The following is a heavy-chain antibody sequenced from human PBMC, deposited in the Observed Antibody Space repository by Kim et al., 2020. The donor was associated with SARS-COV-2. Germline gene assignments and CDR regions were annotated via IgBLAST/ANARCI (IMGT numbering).Heavy chain of an antibody. V-gene: IGHV4-59*09. J-gene: IGHJ4*02. D-gene: IGHD3-3*01. Sequence: PPLRSQVTISVQTSKNRFSLQLSSVTAADTAVYYCARGRTIFGVVIEPFDYWGQGTLVTVSS. CDR3: ARGRTIFGVVIEPFDY.